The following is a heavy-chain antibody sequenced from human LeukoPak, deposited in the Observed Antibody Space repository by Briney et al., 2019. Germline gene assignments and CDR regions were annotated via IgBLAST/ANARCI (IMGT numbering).Heavy chain of an antibody. Sequence: SLQIFSAASGFTFTKFGKHWVRQSPGKGLEWVAAISYDAFNEDYGRSVRGRFTISRDNSKNTVDLQMNSLRPEDTAVYFCVRGKWEDNHSYYGLDVWGQGTSVTVSS. V-gene: IGHV3-30*03. D-gene: IGHD1-26*01. CDR1: GFTFTKFG. CDR3: VRGKWEDNHSYYGLDV. J-gene: IGHJ6*02. CDR2: ISYDAFNE.